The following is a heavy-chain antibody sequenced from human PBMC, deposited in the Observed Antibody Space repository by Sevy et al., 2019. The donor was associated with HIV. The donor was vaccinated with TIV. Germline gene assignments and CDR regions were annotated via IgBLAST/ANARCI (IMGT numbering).Heavy chain of an antibody. J-gene: IGHJ6*02. Sequence: SETLSLTCAVYGGSFSGYYWSWIRQPPGKGLEWIGEINHSGSTNYNPSPKSRVTISVDTSKNQFSLKLSSVTAADTAVYYCARGSSGWYMGYYYYGMDVWGQGTTVTVSS. CDR2: INHSGST. D-gene: IGHD6-19*01. CDR1: GGSFSGYY. V-gene: IGHV4-34*01. CDR3: ARGSSGWYMGYYYYGMDV.